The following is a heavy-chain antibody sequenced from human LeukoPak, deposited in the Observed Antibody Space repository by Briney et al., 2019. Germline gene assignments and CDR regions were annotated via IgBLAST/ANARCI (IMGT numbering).Heavy chain of an antibody. Sequence: GGSLRLSCAASGFTFSSYAMSWVRQAPGKGLEWVSAISGSGGSTYYADSVKGRFTISRDNSKNTLYLQMNSLRAEDTAVYYCAKGRTHYYDSSGYYYVDWGQGTLVTVSS. CDR2: ISGSGGST. D-gene: IGHD3-22*01. CDR1: GFTFSSYA. V-gene: IGHV3-23*01. J-gene: IGHJ4*02. CDR3: AKGRTHYYDSSGYYYVD.